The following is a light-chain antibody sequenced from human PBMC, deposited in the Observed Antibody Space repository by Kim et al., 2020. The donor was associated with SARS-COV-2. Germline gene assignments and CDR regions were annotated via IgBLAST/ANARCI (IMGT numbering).Light chain of an antibody. CDR1: QSVNSN. CDR2: GAS. J-gene: IGKJ2*01. CDR3: QQYDNWPPYT. Sequence: EIVMKQSPATLSVSPGDAVTLSCTASQSVNSNLACYQQKRGQSPTLLIYGASTRATGVPARFSGRGFGTEFTFTISSLQSEDFAVYYCQQYDNWPPYTFGQGTKLEI. V-gene: IGKV3-15*01.